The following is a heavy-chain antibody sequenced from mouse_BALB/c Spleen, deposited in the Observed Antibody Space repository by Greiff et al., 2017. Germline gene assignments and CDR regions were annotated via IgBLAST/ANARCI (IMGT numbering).Heavy chain of an antibody. CDR3: ARDGGYYFDY. CDR1: GFTFTDYY. CDR2: IRNKANGYTT. J-gene: IGHJ2*01. D-gene: IGHD1-1*02. V-gene: IGHV7-3*02. Sequence: EVKLMESGGGLVQPGGSLRLSCATSGFTFTDYYMSWVRQPPGKALEWLGFIRNKANGYTTEYSASVKGRFTISRDNSQSILYLQMNTLRAEDSATYYCARDGGYYFDYWGQGTTLTVSS.